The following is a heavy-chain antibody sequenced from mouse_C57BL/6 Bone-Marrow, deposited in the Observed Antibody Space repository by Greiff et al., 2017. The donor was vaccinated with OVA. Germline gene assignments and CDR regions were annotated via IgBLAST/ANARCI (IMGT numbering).Heavy chain of an antibody. CDR3: ARGITTVVATD. V-gene: IGHV3-6*01. CDR1: GYSITSGYY. J-gene: IGHJ2*01. CDR2: ISYDGSN. D-gene: IGHD1-1*01. Sequence: EVQLQESGPGLVKPSQSLSLTCSVTGYSITSGYYWNWIRQFPGNNLEWMGYISYDGSNNYNPSLKNRIPITRDTSKNQFFLKLNSVTTEDTATYYCARGITTVVATDWGQGTTLTVSS.